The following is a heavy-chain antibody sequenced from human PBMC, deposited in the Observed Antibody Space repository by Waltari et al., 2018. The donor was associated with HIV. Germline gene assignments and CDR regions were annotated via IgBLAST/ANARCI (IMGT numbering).Heavy chain of an antibody. CDR2: MKEDGSEK. V-gene: IGHV3-7*01. Sequence: QPGESLRLSCTASGFSFSTSWMSWVRQSPGKGLEWVANMKEDGSEKRYADSVKGRFIISRDNAMNSLYLQMNNLRAEDTAVYYCATGFVPGYWGQGTLVTVSS. CDR3: ATGFVPGY. CDR1: GFSFSTSW. D-gene: IGHD3-10*01. J-gene: IGHJ4*02.